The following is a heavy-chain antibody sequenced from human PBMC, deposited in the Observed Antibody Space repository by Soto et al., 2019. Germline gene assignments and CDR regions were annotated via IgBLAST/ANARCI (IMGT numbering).Heavy chain of an antibody. CDR3: VRDSSGMDV. CDR1: GDSVSSISSA. Sequence: PSQTLSLTCVISGDSVSSISSAWNWIRQSPSRGLEWLGRTYYRSKWYIDYAESVRSRIIINPDASKNQLSLQLNFVTPEDTAVYYCVRDSSGMDVWGQGTTVTVSS. D-gene: IGHD1-26*01. CDR2: TYYRSKWYI. V-gene: IGHV6-1*01. J-gene: IGHJ6*02.